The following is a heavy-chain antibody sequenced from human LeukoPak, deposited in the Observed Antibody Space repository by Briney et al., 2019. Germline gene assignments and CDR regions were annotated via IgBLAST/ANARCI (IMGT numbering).Heavy chain of an antibody. CDR2: ISGSGGST. Sequence: GGSLRLSCAASGFTFSSYAMSWVRQAPGKGLEWVSAISGSGGSTYYADSVEGRFTISRDNSKNTLYLQMNSLRAEDTAVYYCAKDYSSGYYSHFDHWGQGTLVTVSS. CDR1: GFTFSSYA. V-gene: IGHV3-23*01. J-gene: IGHJ4*02. D-gene: IGHD3-22*01. CDR3: AKDYSSGYYSHFDH.